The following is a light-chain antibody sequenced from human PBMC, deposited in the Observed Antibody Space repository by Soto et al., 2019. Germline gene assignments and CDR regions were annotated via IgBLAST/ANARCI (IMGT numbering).Light chain of an antibody. CDR3: CSYAGSSTWV. J-gene: IGLJ3*02. Sequence: QSVLTQPASVSGSPGQSITISCTGTSSDVGSYNLVSWYQQHPGKAPKLMIYEGSKRPSGVSNRFSGSKSGNTASLTISGLQAEDEADYCCCSYAGSSTWVFGGGTKLTVL. CDR2: EGS. CDR1: SSDVGSYNL. V-gene: IGLV2-23*01.